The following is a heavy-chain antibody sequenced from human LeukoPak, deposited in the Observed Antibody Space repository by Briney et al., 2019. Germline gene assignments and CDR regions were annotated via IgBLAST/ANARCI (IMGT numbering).Heavy chain of an antibody. D-gene: IGHD3-10*01. CDR2: ISYDGSNT. J-gene: IGHJ4*02. V-gene: IGHV3-30*18. CDR3: AKPYYYGSRSYLDH. CDR1: GFTFSSYG. Sequence: GGSLGLSCAASGFTFSSYGMHWVRQAPGKGLEWVAVISYDGSNTYYADSVKGRFTISRDNSKNMLYLQMNSLRAEDTAVYYCAKPYYYGSRSYLDHWGQGTLVTVSS.